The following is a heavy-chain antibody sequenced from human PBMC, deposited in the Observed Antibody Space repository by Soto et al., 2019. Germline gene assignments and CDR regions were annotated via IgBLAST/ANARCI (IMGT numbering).Heavy chain of an antibody. D-gene: IGHD6-13*01. Sequence: GGSLRLSCAASGFTFSSYGMHWVRQAPGKGLEWAAVISYDGSNKYYADSVKGRFTISRDNSKNTLYLQMNSLRAEDTAVYYCAKDTLRSEVAAAGPNYYYYGMDVWSQGTTVTVSS. CDR1: GFTFSSYG. CDR2: ISYDGSNK. V-gene: IGHV3-30*18. CDR3: AKDTLRSEVAAAGPNYYYYGMDV. J-gene: IGHJ6*02.